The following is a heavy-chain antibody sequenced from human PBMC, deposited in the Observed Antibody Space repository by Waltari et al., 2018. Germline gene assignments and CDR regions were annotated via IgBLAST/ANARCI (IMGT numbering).Heavy chain of an antibody. Sequence: QVPLVESGGGGVQLGRPLRIPCAPSEFPFSSYGRHWVRKAPGKGLEWVALISYDGSNKYSAGSGKGRFTISRDNSKNTLYLQMSSLRAEDTAVYYCAKVSGSIRDRRGSPPGDYWGQGPLVTVSS. CDR3: AKVSGSIRDRRGSPPGDY. V-gene: IGHV3-30*18. J-gene: IGHJ4*02. CDR1: EFPFSSYG. D-gene: IGHD3-10*01. CDR2: ISYDGSNK.